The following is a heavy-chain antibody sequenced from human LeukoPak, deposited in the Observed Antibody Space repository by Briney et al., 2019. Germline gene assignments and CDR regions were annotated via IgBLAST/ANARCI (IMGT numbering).Heavy chain of an antibody. Sequence: SETLSLTCTVSGGSISGYYWSWIRQPPGKGPEWIAYIYYSGSTNYNPSLKSRVTISVDMSKNQFSLKLSSVTAADTAVYYCARGDEDYYMDVWGKGTTVTVSS. CDR1: GGSISGYY. J-gene: IGHJ6*03. CDR2: IYYSGST. V-gene: IGHV4-59*01. CDR3: ARGDEDYYMDV.